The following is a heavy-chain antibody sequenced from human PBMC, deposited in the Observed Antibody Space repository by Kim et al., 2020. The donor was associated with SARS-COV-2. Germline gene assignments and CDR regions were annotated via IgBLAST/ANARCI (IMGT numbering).Heavy chain of an antibody. V-gene: IGHV3-30*18. J-gene: IGHJ6*02. D-gene: IGHD2-2*01. CDR1: GFTFSSYG. Sequence: GGSLRLSCAASGFTFSSYGMHWVRQAPGKGLEWVAVISYDGSNKYYADSVKGRFTISRDNSKNTLYLQMNSLRAEDTAVYYCAKDPVIVVVPADPGGDFYGMDVWGQGTTVTVSS. CDR3: AKDPVIVVVPADPGGDFYGMDV. CDR2: ISYDGSNK.